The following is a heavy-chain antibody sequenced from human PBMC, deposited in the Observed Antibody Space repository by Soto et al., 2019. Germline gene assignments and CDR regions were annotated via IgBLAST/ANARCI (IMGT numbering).Heavy chain of an antibody. J-gene: IGHJ6*02. CDR1: GGSISSSNW. Sequence: PSETLSLTCAVSGGSISSSNWWSWVRQPPGKGLEWIGEIYHSGSTNYNPSLKSRVTISVDKSKSQFSLKLSSVTAADTAVYYCARHLTYCSAGSCYSDFPYYGMDVWGQGTTVTVS. CDR3: ARHLTYCSAGSCYSDFPYYGMDV. CDR2: IYHSGST. D-gene: IGHD2-15*01. V-gene: IGHV4-4*02.